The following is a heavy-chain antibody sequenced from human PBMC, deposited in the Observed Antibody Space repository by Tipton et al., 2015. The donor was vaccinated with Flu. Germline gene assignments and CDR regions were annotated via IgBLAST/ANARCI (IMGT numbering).Heavy chain of an antibody. CDR1: GGSISSYY. V-gene: IGHV4-59*01. CDR3: ARELNYGMDV. Sequence: GLVKPSETLSLTCTVSGGSISSYYWSWIRQPPGKGLEWIGYIYYSGSTNYDPSLKSRVTISVDTSKNQFSLKLSSVAAADTAVYYCARELNYGMDVWGQGTTVNVSS. J-gene: IGHJ6*02. CDR2: IYYSGST.